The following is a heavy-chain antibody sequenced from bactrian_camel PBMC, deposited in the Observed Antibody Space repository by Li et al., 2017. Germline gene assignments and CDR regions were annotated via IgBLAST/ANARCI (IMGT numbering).Heavy chain of an antibody. Sequence: QLVESGGGLVQPGGSLRLSCAASGFTFSRYWMYWVRQAPGQGLEWVSTLNEGGEDTSYADSVRGRFTISRDNAKNTVYLQMNSLKPEDTAVYYCVRGGDSWFYEYWGQGTQVTVS. CDR1: GFTFSRYW. D-gene: IGHD6*01. CDR3: VRGGDSWFYEY. J-gene: IGHJ4*01. CDR2: LNEGGEDT. V-gene: IGHV3S25*01.